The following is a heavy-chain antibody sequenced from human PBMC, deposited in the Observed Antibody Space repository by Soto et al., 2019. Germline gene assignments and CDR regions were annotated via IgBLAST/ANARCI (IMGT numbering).Heavy chain of an antibody. CDR3: AHRDPLMVTFDP. J-gene: IGHJ5*02. CDR1: GFSLSTSGVA. CDR2: IYWDDDK. D-gene: IGHD2-15*01. V-gene: IGHV2-5*02. Sequence: QITLKESGPALVKPKQTLTLPCTFSGFSLSTSGVAVCWIHQTPGKALECLALIYWDDDKRYSPSLKSRITIAKNTSEHQVVLTMTHMDTVDTATYFLAHRDPLMVTFDPWGQGALLMVSS.